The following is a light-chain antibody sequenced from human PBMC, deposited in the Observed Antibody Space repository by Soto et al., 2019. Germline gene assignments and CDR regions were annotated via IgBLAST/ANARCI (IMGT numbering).Light chain of an antibody. CDR3: ASYAGSSRYV. Sequence: QSALTQPASVSGSPGQSITISCTGTGSDVGGYNYVSWYQQLPGKAPKLMIYDVSDRPSGVSNRFSGSKSGNTASLTISGLQAEDEAVYYCASYAGSSRYVFGTGTKVTVL. CDR1: GSDVGGYNY. J-gene: IGLJ1*01. V-gene: IGLV2-14*01. CDR2: DVS.